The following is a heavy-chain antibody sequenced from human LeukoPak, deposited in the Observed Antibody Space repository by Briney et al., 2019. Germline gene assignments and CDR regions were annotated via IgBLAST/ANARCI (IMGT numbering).Heavy chain of an antibody. J-gene: IGHJ4*02. V-gene: IGHV3-23*01. CDR3: ARDLQYLLLMGEIDC. CDR2: IGDSGGST. Sequence: PGGSLRLSCAASGFTFSTYAMSWVRQAPGKGLEWVSTIGDSGGSTYYADSVKGRFTISRDNSKNTLYLQMHSLRADDTAVYYCARDLQYLLLMGEIDCWGQGTLVTVSS. D-gene: IGHD2-2*01. CDR1: GFTFSTYA.